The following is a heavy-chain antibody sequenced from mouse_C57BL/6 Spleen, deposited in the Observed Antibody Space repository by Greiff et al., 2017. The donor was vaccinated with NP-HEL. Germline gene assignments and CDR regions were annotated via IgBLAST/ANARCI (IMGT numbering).Heavy chain of an antibody. CDR3: ARGYYDYDDAMDY. D-gene: IGHD2-4*01. J-gene: IGHJ4*01. CDR2: IDPSDSET. Sequence: VQLQQSGAELVRPGSSVKLSCKASGYTFTSYWMHWVKQRPIQGLEWIGNIDPSDSETHYNQKFKDKATLTVDKSSSTAYMQLSSLTSEDSAVYYCARGYYDYDDAMDYWGQGTSVTVSS. V-gene: IGHV1-52*01. CDR1: GYTFTSYW.